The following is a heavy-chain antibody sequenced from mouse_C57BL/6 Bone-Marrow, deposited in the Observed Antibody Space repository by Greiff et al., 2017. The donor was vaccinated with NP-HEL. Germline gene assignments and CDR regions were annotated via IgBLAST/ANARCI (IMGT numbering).Heavy chain of an antibody. J-gene: IGHJ3*01. D-gene: IGHD4-1*01. CDR3: ASSDWAFAY. Sequence: QVQLQQSGAELVRPGTSVKVSCKASGYAFTNYLIEWVKQRPGQGLEWIGVINPGSGGTNYNEKFKGKATLTADKSSSTAYMQLSSLTSEDSAVYCCASSDWAFAYWGQGTLVTVSA. CDR1: GYAFTNYL. CDR2: INPGSGGT. V-gene: IGHV1-54*01.